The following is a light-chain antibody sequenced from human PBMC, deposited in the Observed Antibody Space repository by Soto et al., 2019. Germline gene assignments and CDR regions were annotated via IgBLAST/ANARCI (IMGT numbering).Light chain of an antibody. CDR2: GNN. CDR3: GTWDSSLSAYYV. CDR1: SSNIGNNY. Sequence: QSVLTQPPSVSAAPGQTVTISCSGSSSNIGNNYVSWYQQLPGTAPTLLIYGNNKRPSGIPDRFSGSKSGTSATLGITGLQTGDEADYYCGTWDSSLSAYYVFGTGTKVTVL. J-gene: IGLJ1*01. V-gene: IGLV1-51*01.